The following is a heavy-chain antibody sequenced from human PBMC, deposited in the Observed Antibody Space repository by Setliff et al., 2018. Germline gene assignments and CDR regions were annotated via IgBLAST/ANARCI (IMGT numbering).Heavy chain of an antibody. CDR2: IVPIYGPA. CDR3: AKASVWVVDANCGSFDV. J-gene: IGHJ3*01. D-gene: IGHD2-15*01. Sequence: SVKVSCKASGGSFRNSGSGWVRQAPGQGLEWIGGIVPIYGPAKYAQKFQGRVEITTDGSTNTAYMELSSLTSDDTATYYCAKASVWVVDANCGSFDVWGQGTVVTVSS. V-gene: IGHV1-69*05. CDR1: GGSFRNSG.